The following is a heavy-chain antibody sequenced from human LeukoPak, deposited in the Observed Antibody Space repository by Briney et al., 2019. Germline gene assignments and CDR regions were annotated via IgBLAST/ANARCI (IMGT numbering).Heavy chain of an antibody. Sequence: SETLSLTCAVYGGSISSYYWSWIRQPPGKGLEWIGYIYYSGSTNYNPSLKSRVTISVDTSKNQFSLKLSSVTAADTAVYYCARARDYGDPYYFDYWGQGTLATVSS. CDR3: ARARDYGDPYYFDY. J-gene: IGHJ4*02. V-gene: IGHV4-59*01. D-gene: IGHD4-17*01. CDR2: IYYSGST. CDR1: GGSISSYY.